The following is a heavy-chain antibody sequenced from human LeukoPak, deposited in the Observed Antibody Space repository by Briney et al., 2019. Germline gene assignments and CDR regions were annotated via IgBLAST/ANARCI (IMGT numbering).Heavy chain of an antibody. CDR1: GFTFSSYD. D-gene: IGHD2-15*01. V-gene: IGHV3-13*01. Sequence: PGGSLRLSCAASGFTFSSYDMHWVRHATGKGLEWVSAIGTAGDTYYPGSVKGRFTISRENAKNSLYLQMNSLRAGDTAVYYCARDRGGGSGFDYWGQGTLVTVSS. CDR2: IGTAGDT. CDR3: ARDRGGGSGFDY. J-gene: IGHJ4*02.